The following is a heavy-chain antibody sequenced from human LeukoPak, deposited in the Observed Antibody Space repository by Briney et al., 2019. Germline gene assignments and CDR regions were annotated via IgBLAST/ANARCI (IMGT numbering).Heavy chain of an antibody. D-gene: IGHD1-26*01. J-gene: IGHJ4*02. Sequence: KPGGSLRLSCAASGFTFSDYYMSWIRQAPGKGLEWVSYISSSGSTIYYADSVKGRFTISRDNAQNSLYLQMNSLGAEDTAIYYCVRDRGTYRPIDYWGQGTLVTVSS. CDR2: ISSSGSTI. V-gene: IGHV3-11*01. CDR3: VRDRGTYRPIDY. CDR1: GFTFSDYY.